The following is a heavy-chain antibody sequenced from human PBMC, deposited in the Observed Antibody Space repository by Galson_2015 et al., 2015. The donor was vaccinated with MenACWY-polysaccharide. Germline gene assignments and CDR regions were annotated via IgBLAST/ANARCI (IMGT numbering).Heavy chain of an antibody. CDR2: INSDASST. Sequence: SLRLSCAASGLTFSNNWIHWVRHAPGKGLVWVSRINSDASSTAYADSVKGRFTISRDNAKSTLYLQMNSLRVEDTAVYYCVGPPGRGGTGAYGMDAWGQGTTVTVSS. CDR1: GLTFSNNW. D-gene: IGHD3-10*01. V-gene: IGHV3-74*01. J-gene: IGHJ6*02. CDR3: VGPPGRGGTGAYGMDA.